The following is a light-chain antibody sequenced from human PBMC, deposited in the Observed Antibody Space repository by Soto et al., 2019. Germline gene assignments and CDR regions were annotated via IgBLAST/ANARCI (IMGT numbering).Light chain of an antibody. Sequence: DIQMTQSPSSLSASVGDRVTITCRASQRISNYLIWYQQKPGKAPKLLISAASGLQSGVPSRFSGSGSGTDFTLTISSLQPEDFGTYYCQHNYRTPPAFGQGTRLEIK. CDR2: AAS. J-gene: IGKJ5*01. CDR1: QRISNY. CDR3: QHNYRTPPA. V-gene: IGKV1-39*01.